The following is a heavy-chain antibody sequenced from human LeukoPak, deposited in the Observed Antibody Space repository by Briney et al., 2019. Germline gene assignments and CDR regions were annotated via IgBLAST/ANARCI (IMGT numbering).Heavy chain of an antibody. V-gene: IGHV4-61*02. J-gene: IGHJ4*02. D-gene: IGHD1-26*01. CDR3: ARENSGSYLH. CDR2: IYTSGST. Sequence: PSETLSLTCTASGNSISSGDNSWSGIRQPAGKGLEWIGRIYTSGSTNYNPSLKSRVTMSVDTSKNQFSLKLSSVTAADMAVYYCARENSGSYLHWGQGTLVTVSS. CDR1: GNSISSGDNS.